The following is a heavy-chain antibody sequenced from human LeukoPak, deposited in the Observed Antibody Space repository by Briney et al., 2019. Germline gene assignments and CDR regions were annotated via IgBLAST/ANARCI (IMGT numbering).Heavy chain of an antibody. D-gene: IGHD3-22*01. Sequence: GGSLRLSCAASGFTFSSYAMSWVRQAPGKGLEWVSAISGSGGSTYYADSVKGRFTISRDNSKNTLYLQMNSLKASDTAMYYCARPRDSSSDGAFDIWGPGTMVTVSS. CDR2: ISGSGGST. CDR1: GFTFSSYA. V-gene: IGHV3-23*01. CDR3: ARPRDSSSDGAFDI. J-gene: IGHJ3*02.